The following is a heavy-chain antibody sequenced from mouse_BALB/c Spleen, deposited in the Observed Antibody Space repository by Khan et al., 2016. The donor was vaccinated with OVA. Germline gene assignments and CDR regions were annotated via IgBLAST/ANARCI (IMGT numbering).Heavy chain of an antibody. CDR1: GFTFSTFG. J-gene: IGHJ1*01. D-gene: IGHD2-1*01. CDR2: ISSGSSTI. CDR3: ARSGGNFHWYFDV. Sequence: EVELVESGGGLVQPGGSRKLSCAASGFTFSTFGMHWVRQAPEKGLEWVAYISSGSSTIYYVDTVKGRFTISRDNPKNTLFQQMTSLRSEDTAMYYCARSGGNFHWYFDVWGAGTSVTVSS. V-gene: IGHV5-17*02.